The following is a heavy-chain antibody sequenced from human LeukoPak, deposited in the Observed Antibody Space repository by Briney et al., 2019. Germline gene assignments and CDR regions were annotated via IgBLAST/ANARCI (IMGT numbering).Heavy chain of an antibody. CDR3: GMSGDRVPLQDDVFDV. J-gene: IGHJ3*01. V-gene: IGHV5-51*01. Sequence: GESLKISCKVSGYSFTSYCIGWVRQMPGKGLKWMGTIYPGDSGPTYSPSFQGQVTISVDKSINTAYLQWSSLQASDTAMYYCGMSGDRVPLQDDVFDVWGQGTMVTVST. CDR1: GYSFTSYC. D-gene: IGHD1-26*01. CDR2: IYPGDSGP.